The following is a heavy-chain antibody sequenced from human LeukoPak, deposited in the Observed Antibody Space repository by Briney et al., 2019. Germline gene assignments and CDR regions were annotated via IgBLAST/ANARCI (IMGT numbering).Heavy chain of an antibody. CDR3: AKVWEAYCGGDCFSPFDY. D-gene: IGHD2-21*02. J-gene: IGHJ4*02. V-gene: IGHV3-30*18. CDR2: ISYDGSNK. Sequence: GALRLSCAASGFTFSGHGMHWVRQAPGKGLEWVAVISYDGSNKYYADSVKGRFTISRDNSKETLNLQMNSLRAEDTAIYYCAKVWEAYCGGDCFSPFDYWGQGTLVTVSS. CDR1: GFTFSGHG.